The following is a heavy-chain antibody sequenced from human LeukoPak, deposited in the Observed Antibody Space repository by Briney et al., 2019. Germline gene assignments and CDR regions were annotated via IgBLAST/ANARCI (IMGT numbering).Heavy chain of an antibody. V-gene: IGHV4-59*01. CDR2: IYYSGST. D-gene: IGHD5/OR15-5a*01. CDR1: GGSISSYY. J-gene: IGHJ6*03. Sequence: SETLSLTCTVSGGSISSYYWSWIRQPPGKGLECIGYIYYSGSTNHNPSLKSRVTISVDTSKNQFSLKLSSMTAADTAVYYCARGQDIASYWGYYYMDVWGKGTTVTVSS. CDR3: ARGQDIASYWGYYYMDV.